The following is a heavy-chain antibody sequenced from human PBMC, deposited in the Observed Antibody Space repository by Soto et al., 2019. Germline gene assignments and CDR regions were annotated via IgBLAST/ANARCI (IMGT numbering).Heavy chain of an antibody. J-gene: IGHJ4*02. CDR3: ARGPGETWSIAARPLDY. Sequence: SETLSLTCAVYGGSFSGYYWSWIRQPPGKGLEWIGEINHSGSTNYNPSLKSRVTISVETSKNQFSLKLSSVTAADTAVYYCARGPGETWSIAARPLDYWGQGTLVTVSS. CDR2: INHSGST. V-gene: IGHV4-34*01. D-gene: IGHD6-6*01. CDR1: GGSFSGYY.